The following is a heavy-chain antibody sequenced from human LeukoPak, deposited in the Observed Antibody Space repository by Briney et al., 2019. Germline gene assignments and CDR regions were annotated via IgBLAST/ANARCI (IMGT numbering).Heavy chain of an antibody. CDR1: GGSISSSSYY. Sequence: PSETLSLTCTVSGGSISSSSYYWGWIRQSPGKGLEWIGSIYYSGRTSYNPSLKSRVTISVDTSKNLFSLKMSSVTATDTAVYYCERSLGYCSSTSCFSSGMDVWGQGTTVTVSS. CDR2: IYYSGRT. D-gene: IGHD2-2*01. V-gene: IGHV4-39*01. CDR3: ERSLGYCSSTSCFSSGMDV. J-gene: IGHJ6*02.